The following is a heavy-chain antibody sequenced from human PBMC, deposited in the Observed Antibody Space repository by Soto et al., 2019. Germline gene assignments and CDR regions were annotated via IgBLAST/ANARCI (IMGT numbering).Heavy chain of an antibody. CDR2: IYPGDSDT. D-gene: IGHD2-2*01. Sequence: PGESLKISCKGSGYSFTSYWIGWVRQMPGKGLEWMGIIYPGDSDTRYSPSFQGQVTISADKSISTAYLQWSSLKASDTAVYYCATGTHCSSTSCYANYYYGMDVWGQGTTVTVSS. V-gene: IGHV5-51*01. J-gene: IGHJ6*02. CDR1: GYSFTSYW. CDR3: ATGTHCSSTSCYANYYYGMDV.